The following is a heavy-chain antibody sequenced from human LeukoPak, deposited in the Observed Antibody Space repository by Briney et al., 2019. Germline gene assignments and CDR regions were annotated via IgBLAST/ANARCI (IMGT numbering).Heavy chain of an antibody. CDR1: GFTFSDHY. J-gene: IGHJ4*02. D-gene: IGHD5-18*01. CDR3: ARPQGGRQLWLHFDY. V-gene: IGHV3-30*13. Sequence: GGSLRLSCAASGFTFSDHYMDWVRQAPGRGLEWVSVISYDGGSKYYADSVKGRFTISRDNSKNRLYLEMNSLRGEDTAMYYCARPQGGRQLWLHFDYWGQGTQVTVSS. CDR2: ISYDGGSK.